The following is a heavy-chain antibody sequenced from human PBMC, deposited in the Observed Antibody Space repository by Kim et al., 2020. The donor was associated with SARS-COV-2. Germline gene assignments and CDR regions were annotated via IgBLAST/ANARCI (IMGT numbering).Heavy chain of an antibody. J-gene: IGHJ4*02. CDR1: GGSFSGYY. CDR2: INHSGST. Sequence: SETLSLTCAVYGGSFSGYYWSWIRQPPGKGLEWIGEINHSGSTNYNPSLKSRVTISVDTSKNQFSLKLSSVTAADTAVYYCARGMYYYGSGSYGGRYYFDYWGQGTLVTVSS. CDR3: ARGMYYYGSGSYGGRYYFDY. D-gene: IGHD3-10*01. V-gene: IGHV4-34*01.